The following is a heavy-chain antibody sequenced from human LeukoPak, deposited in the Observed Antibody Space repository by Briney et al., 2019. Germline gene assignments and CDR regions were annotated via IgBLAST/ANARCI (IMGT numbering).Heavy chain of an antibody. Sequence: SETLSLTCAVYGGSFSGYYWCWIRQPPGKGLEWIGEINHSGSTNYNPSLKSRVTISVDTSKNQFSLKLSSVTAADTAVYYCARGRGYYYDSSGCYYFDYWGQGTLVTVSS. CDR2: INHSGST. V-gene: IGHV4-34*01. CDR1: GGSFSGYY. CDR3: ARGRGYYYDSSGCYYFDY. D-gene: IGHD3-22*01. J-gene: IGHJ4*02.